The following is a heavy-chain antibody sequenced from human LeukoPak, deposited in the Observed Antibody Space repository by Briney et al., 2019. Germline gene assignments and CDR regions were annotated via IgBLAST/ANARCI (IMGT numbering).Heavy chain of an antibody. CDR1: GGSFSGYY. CDR2: INHSGST. Sequence: PSETLSLTCAVYGGSFSGYYWSWIRQPPGKGLEWIGEINHSGSTNYNPPLKSRVTISVDTSKNQFSLKLSSVTAADTAVYYCASVRIVGATTGFDCWGQGTLVTVSS. D-gene: IGHD1-26*01. V-gene: IGHV4-34*01. CDR3: ASVRIVGATTGFDC. J-gene: IGHJ4*02.